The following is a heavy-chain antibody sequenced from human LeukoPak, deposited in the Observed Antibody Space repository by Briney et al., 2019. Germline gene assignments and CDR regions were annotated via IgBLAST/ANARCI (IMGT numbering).Heavy chain of an antibody. CDR2: ISGSGGST. CDR1: GFTFSSYA. Sequence: PGGSLRLSCVASGFTFSSYAMSWVRQAPGKGLEWVSTISGSGGSTYYADSVKGRFTISRDNSKNTLYLQMNSLRAEDTAVYYCPKDVVRVSSKGWFDPWGQGTLVSVSS. J-gene: IGHJ5*02. V-gene: IGHV3-23*01. CDR3: PKDVVRVSSKGWFDP. D-gene: IGHD6-6*01.